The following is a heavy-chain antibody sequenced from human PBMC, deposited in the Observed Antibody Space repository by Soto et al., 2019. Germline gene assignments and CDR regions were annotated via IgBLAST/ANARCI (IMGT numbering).Heavy chain of an antibody. CDR3: ARDSPTWFRYFGIDV. D-gene: IGHD3-10*01. CDR2: ISDSGRT. V-gene: IGHV4-59*01. J-gene: IGHJ6*02. CDR1: GGSLDYYC. Sequence: SGTLSLTCTVSGGSLDYYCWTWVRQPPGKGLEWIGDISDSGRTKYNPSLRSRVTISVDASKTQFSLTLNSATAADTAVYYCARDSPTWFRYFGIDVWGQGTTVTVSS.